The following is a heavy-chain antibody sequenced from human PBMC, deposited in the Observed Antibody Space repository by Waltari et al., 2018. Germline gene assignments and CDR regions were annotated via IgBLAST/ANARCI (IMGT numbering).Heavy chain of an antibody. D-gene: IGHD3-16*01. CDR1: GFTFTNYA. Sequence: QVQLVESGGGVVQPGGSLRLSCAASGFTFTNYAMHWVRQAPGKGLEWAAIISYDGRNKYYADSVKSRFTISRDNSKNTLDLQMNSLRVEDTAVYYCARERRGDAPERPLYYYYGMDVWGQGTTVTV. CDR3: ARERRGDAPERPLYYYYGMDV. CDR2: ISYDGRNK. J-gene: IGHJ6*02. V-gene: IGHV3-30*04.